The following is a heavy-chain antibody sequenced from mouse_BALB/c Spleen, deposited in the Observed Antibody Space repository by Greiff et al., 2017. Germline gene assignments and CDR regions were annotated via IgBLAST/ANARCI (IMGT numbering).Heavy chain of an antibody. CDR2: IYPYNGGT. Sequence: EVQLQQSGPELVKPGASVKISCKASGYTFTDYNMHWVKQSHGKSLEWIGYIYPYNGGTGYNQKFKSKATLTVDNSSSTAYMELRSLTSEDSAVYYCARHGSSYFDYWGQGTTRTVSS. V-gene: IGHV1S29*02. J-gene: IGHJ2*01. CDR1: GYTFTDYN. D-gene: IGHD1-1*01. CDR3: ARHGSSYFDY.